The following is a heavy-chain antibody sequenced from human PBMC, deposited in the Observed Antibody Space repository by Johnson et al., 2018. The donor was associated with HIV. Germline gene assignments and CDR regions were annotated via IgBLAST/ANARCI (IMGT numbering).Heavy chain of an antibody. CDR2: SRNRANSYST. CDR3: ARDRYYNFWSGYYPDAFDI. Sequence: VKLVESGGGLVKPGGSLRLSCAVSGFIFSDYYMDWVRQAPGKGLEWVARSRNRANSYSTIYAASVKGRFTISRDGSKDSLYLQMNSLRAEDTAVYYCARDRYYNFWSGYYPDAFDIWGQGTVVTVSS. V-gene: IGHV3-72*01. D-gene: IGHD3-3*01. CDR1: GFIFSDYY. J-gene: IGHJ3*02.